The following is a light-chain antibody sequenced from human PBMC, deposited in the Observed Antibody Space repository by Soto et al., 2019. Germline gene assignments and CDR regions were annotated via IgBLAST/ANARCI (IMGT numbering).Light chain of an antibody. CDR2: EAL. CDR1: RSISTY. CDR3: QQRNNWPLT. V-gene: IGKV3-11*01. J-gene: IGKJ4*02. Sequence: EIVMTQSPGTLCVSPGERATLSCRASRSISTYLAWYQQKPGQAPRLLIYEALNRATGIPARFSGSGSGTDFTLTISSLEPEDFAVYYCQQRNNWPLTFGGGTKVDIK.